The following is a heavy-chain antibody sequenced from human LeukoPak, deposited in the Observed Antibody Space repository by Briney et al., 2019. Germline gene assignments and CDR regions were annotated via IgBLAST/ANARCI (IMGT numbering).Heavy chain of an antibody. D-gene: IGHD5-12*01. CDR3: ARDPLEASNYYGMDV. Sequence: SQTLSLTCTVSGGSISSGDYYWSWIRQPPGKGLEWIGYIYYSGGTYYNPSLKSRVTISVDTSKNQFSLKLSSVTAADTAVYYCARDPLEASNYYGMDVWGQGTTVTVSS. V-gene: IGHV4-30-4*01. J-gene: IGHJ6*02. CDR2: IYYSGGT. CDR1: GGSISSGDYY.